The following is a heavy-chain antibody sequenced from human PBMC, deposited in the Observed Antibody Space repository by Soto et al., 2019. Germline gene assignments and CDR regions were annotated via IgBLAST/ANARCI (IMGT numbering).Heavy chain of an antibody. D-gene: IGHD3-10*01. J-gene: IGHJ6*02. Sequence: PSETLSLTCTVSGGSVSSGSYYWSWIRQPPGRGLEWIGYIYYSGSTNYNPSLKSRVTISVDTSKNQFSLKLSSVTAADTAVYYCARALWFGELSTGMDVWGQGTTVTVS. CDR1: GGSVSSGSYY. CDR3: ARALWFGELSTGMDV. V-gene: IGHV4-61*01. CDR2: IYYSGST.